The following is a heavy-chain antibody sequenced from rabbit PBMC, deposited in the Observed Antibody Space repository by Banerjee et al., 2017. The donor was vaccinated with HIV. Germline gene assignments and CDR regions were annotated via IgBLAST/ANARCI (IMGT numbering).Heavy chain of an antibody. Sequence: QSLEESGGDLVKPGASLTLTCTASGFSFSSSYYMCWVRQAPGKGLEWIACIYTGSSGSTYYASWAKGRFTISKTSSTTVTLQMTSLTAADTATYFCARGGSTYPYYFNLWGPGTLVTVS. D-gene: IGHD8-1*01. CDR2: IYTGSSGST. CDR3: ARGGSTYPYYFNL. CDR1: GFSFSSSYY. J-gene: IGHJ4*01. V-gene: IGHV1S40*01.